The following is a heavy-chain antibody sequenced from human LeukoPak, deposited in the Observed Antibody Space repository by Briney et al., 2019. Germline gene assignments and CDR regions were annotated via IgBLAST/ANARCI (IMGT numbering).Heavy chain of an antibody. Sequence: PSETLSLTCTVSVGSISSYYWSWIRQPPGKGLEWIGYIHTSGSTNYNPSLKSRVTISVDTSKNQFSLKLSSVTAADTAVYYCARRRTLGVSGGCCWFDPWGQGTLVTVSS. D-gene: IGHD3-16*01. CDR1: VGSISSYY. CDR3: ARRRTLGVSGGCCWFDP. J-gene: IGHJ5*02. V-gene: IGHV4-4*09. CDR2: IHTSGST.